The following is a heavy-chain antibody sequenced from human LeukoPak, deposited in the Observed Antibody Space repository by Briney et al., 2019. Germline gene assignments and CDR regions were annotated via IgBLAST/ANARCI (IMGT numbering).Heavy chain of an antibody. D-gene: IGHD4-23*01. CDR2: IYTSGST. Sequence: SETLSLTCTVSGGSISSYYWSWIRQPAGKGLEWIGRIYTSGSTNYNPSLKSRVTISIDTSKNQFSLKLSSVNAADTAVYYCARVFGGPVSRRFDPWGQGTLVTVSS. J-gene: IGHJ5*02. CDR3: ARVFGGPVSRRFDP. V-gene: IGHV4-4*07. CDR1: GGSISSYY.